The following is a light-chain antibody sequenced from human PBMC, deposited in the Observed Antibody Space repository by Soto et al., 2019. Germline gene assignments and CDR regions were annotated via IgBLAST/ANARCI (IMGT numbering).Light chain of an antibody. CDR1: QSVSST. CDR2: GAS. Sequence: EIVMTQSPATLSVSPGERATLSCRASQSVSSTLAWYQQKPGQAPRLLIYGASTRATGIPARFSGSGSGTEFTLTISSLQSEDFAFYYCQQYNNWPPNTFGGGTKVEIK. CDR3: QQYNNWPPNT. J-gene: IGKJ4*01. V-gene: IGKV3-15*01.